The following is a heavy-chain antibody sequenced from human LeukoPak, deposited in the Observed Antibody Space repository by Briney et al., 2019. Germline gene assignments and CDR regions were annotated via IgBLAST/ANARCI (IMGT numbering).Heavy chain of an antibody. J-gene: IGHJ4*02. Sequence: PGGSLSLSSAASGFTFSSYILNWVRQAPGKGLEWVSSISSSSSYIYYADSVKGRFTISSDNAKNSLYLQMNSLRAEDTAVYYCARDLGGSGSYYQRFDNWGQGTLVTVSS. D-gene: IGHD3-10*01. CDR1: GFTFSSYI. CDR3: ARDLGGSGSYYQRFDN. V-gene: IGHV3-21*01. CDR2: ISSSSSYI.